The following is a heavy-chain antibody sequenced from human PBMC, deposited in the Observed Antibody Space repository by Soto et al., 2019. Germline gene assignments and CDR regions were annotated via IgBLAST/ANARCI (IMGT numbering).Heavy chain of an antibody. D-gene: IGHD6-13*01. J-gene: IGHJ3*02. CDR1: GFTFSNYS. CDR3: ARASIAAARRRGGAFDI. CDR2: ISSSSSYI. V-gene: IGHV3-21*01. Sequence: PGGSLRLSCAASGFTFSNYSMNWVRQAPGKGLEWVSSISSSSSYIYYADSVKGRYTISRDNAKNSLYLQMNSLRAEDTAVYYCARASIAAARRRGGAFDIWGQGTMVTVSS.